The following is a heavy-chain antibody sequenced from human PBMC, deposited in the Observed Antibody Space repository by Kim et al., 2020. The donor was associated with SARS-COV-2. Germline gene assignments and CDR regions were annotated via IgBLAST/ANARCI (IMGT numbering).Heavy chain of an antibody. J-gene: IGHJ4*02. V-gene: IGHV3-33*01. CDR3: ARVPFGFAVAIDY. Sequence: ADTREGRFTISRDNSKNTLYLQMNSLRAEDTAVYYCARVPFGFAVAIDYWGRGTLVTVSS. D-gene: IGHD6-19*01.